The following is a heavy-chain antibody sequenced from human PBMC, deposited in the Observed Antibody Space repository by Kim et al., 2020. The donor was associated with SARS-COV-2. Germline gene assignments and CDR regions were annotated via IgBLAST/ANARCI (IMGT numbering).Heavy chain of an antibody. V-gene: IGHV3-7*01. CDR1: GFTFSSYA. CDR2: IKQDGSEK. J-gene: IGHJ4*02. D-gene: IGHD2-2*01. CDR3: ARSRGVDY. Sequence: GGSLRLSCAASGFTFSSYAMSWIRQTPVKGLEWVANIKQDGSEKYYVDSVKGRFTISRDNAKNALYLQMNSLRDEDTAMYYCARSRGVDYWGQGTVVTVSS.